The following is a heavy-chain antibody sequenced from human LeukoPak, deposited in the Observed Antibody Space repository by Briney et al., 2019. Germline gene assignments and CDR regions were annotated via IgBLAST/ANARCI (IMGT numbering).Heavy chain of an antibody. J-gene: IGHJ4*02. CDR2: IYTSGST. V-gene: IGHV4-61*02. Sequence: SETLSLTCTVSGGSISSGSYYWSWIRQPAGKGLEWIGRIYTSGSTNYNPSLKSRVTISVDTSKNQFSLKLSSVTAADTAVYYCARDRGSSSWFGYFDYWGQGTLVTVSS. D-gene: IGHD6-13*01. CDR1: GGSISSGSYY. CDR3: ARDRGSSSWFGYFDY.